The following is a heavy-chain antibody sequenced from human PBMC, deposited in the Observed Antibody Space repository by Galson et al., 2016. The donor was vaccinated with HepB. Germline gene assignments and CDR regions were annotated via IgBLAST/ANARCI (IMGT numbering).Heavy chain of an antibody. CDR3: ARHAGYSSSWYFFEALDY. V-gene: IGHV4-39*01. CDR2: IYYSGST. D-gene: IGHD6-13*01. Sequence: ETLSLTCTVSGGSISSSSYYWGWIRQPPGKGLEWIGSIYYSGSTYYNPSLKSRITISVDTSKNQFSLKLSSVTAADTAVYYCARHAGYSSSWYFFEALDYWGQGTLVTVSS. J-gene: IGHJ4*02. CDR1: GGSISSSSYY.